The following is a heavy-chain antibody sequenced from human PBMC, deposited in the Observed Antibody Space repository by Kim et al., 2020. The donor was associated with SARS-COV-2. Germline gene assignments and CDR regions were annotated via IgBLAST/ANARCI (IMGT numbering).Heavy chain of an antibody. V-gene: IGHV3-7*01. CDR2: IKQDGNQK. CDR1: GFTFSSYW. CDR3: ARDGDLYSSGKDAFDI. Sequence: GGSLRLSCAASGFTFSSYWMTWVRQAPGKGLEWVANIKQDGNQKYYVDSVKGRFTISRDNAKNSLYLQMNSLRAEDTAVYYCARDGDLYSSGKDAFDIWGEARMVAVSS. D-gene: IGHD6-19*01. J-gene: IGHJ3*02.